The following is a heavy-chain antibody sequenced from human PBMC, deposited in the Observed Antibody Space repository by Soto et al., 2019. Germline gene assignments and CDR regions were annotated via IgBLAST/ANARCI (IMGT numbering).Heavy chain of an antibody. V-gene: IGHV4-61*08. Sequence: SETLPLTCAVSGGSISSGGYYWSWIRQPPGKGLEWIGYIYYSGSTNYNPSLKSRVTISVDTSKNQFSLKLSSVTAADTAVYYCARGGGPIAATSRARNNWFDPWGQGTLVTVSS. J-gene: IGHJ5*02. CDR3: ARGGGPIAATSRARNNWFDP. D-gene: IGHD6-13*01. CDR1: GGSISSGGYY. CDR2: IYYSGST.